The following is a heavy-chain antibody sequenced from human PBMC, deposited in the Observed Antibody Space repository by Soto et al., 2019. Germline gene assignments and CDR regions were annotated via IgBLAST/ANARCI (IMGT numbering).Heavy chain of an antibody. V-gene: IGHV3-11*01. CDR3: AREGEYQLLSIYDY. J-gene: IGHJ4*02. CDR2: ISSSGSTI. Sequence: TGGSLRLSCAASGFTFSDYYMSWIRQAPGKGLEWVSYISSSGSTIYYADSVKGRFTISRDNAKNSLYLQMNSLRAEDTAVYYCAREGEYQLLSIYDYWGQGTLVTVSS. CDR1: GFTFSDYY. D-gene: IGHD2-2*01.